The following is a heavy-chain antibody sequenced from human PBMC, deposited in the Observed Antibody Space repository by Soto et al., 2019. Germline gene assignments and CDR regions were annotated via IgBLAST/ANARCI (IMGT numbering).Heavy chain of an antibody. Sequence: QVQLVESGGGVVQPGRSLRLSCAASGFTFSSYGMHWVRQAPGKGLEWVAVIWYDGSNKYYADSVKGRFTISRDNSKNTLYLQMNSLRAEDTAVYYCARYDFWSGYYTDDYYGMDVWGQGTTVTVSS. CDR2: IWYDGSNK. CDR1: GFTFSSYG. CDR3: ARYDFWSGYYTDDYYGMDV. V-gene: IGHV3-33*01. D-gene: IGHD3-3*01. J-gene: IGHJ6*02.